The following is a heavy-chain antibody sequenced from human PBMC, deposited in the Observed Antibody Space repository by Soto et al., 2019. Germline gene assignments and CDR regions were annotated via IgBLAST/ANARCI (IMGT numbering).Heavy chain of an antibody. CDR2: MNPNSGNT. V-gene: IGHV1-8*01. CDR1: GYTFTSYD. Sequence: ASVKVSCKASGYTFTSYDINWVRQATGQGLEWMGWMNPNSGNTGYAQKFQGRVTMTTNTSISTAYMELRSLRSEDTAVYYCARVVEVVGPFDYGGQETLVTVSS. CDR3: ARVVEVVGPFDY. D-gene: IGHD6-19*01. J-gene: IGHJ4*02.